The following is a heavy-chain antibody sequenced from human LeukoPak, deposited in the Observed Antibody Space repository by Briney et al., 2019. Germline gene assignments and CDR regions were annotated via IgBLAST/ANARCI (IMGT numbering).Heavy chain of an antibody. CDR1: GGAITNYY. D-gene: IGHD3-3*01. J-gene: IGHJ4*02. CDR2: IYYTGST. V-gene: IGHV4-59*01. CDR3: ARDPPSGPLRFPGPLDH. Sequence: SETLSLTCGVSGGAITNYYWNWIRQAPGKGLEWLGYIYYTGSTTYNPSVKSRITISLDTSKKQISLKLCSVTAADTAVYYCARDPPSGPLRFPGPLDHWGQGTLVTVSS.